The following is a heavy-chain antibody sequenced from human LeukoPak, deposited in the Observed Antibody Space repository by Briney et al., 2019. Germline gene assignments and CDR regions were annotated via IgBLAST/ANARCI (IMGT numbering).Heavy chain of an antibody. V-gene: IGHV3-30*02. J-gene: IGHJ4*02. D-gene: IGHD3-22*01. CDR2: IRYDGSNK. CDR1: GFTFSSYG. Sequence: PGGSLRLSCAASGFTFSSYGMHWVHQAPGKGLEWVAFIRYDGSNKYYADSVKGRFTISRDNSKNTLYLQMNSLRAEDTAVYYCAKDPAYYYDSSGYWSGYFDYWGQGTLVTVSS. CDR3: AKDPAYYYDSSGYWSGYFDY.